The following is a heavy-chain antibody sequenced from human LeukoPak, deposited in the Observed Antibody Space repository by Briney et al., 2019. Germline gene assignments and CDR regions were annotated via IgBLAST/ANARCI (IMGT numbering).Heavy chain of an antibody. V-gene: IGHV4-39*01. CDR3: ARVDYYYYYMDV. CDR2: IYYSGST. J-gene: IGHJ6*03. Sequence: SETPSLTCTVSGGSISSSSYYWGWIRQPPGKGLEWIGSIYYSGSTYYNPSLKSRVTISVDTSKNQFSLKLSSVTAADTAVYYCARVDYYYYYMDVWGKGTTVTVSS. CDR1: GGSISSSSYY.